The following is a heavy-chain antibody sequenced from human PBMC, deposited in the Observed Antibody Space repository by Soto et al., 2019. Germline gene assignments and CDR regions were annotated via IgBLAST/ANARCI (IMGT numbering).Heavy chain of an antibody. J-gene: IGHJ6*02. CDR3: ARVSARYSYGPRSRYYGMDV. D-gene: IGHD5-18*01. Sequence: SETLSLTCAVYGGSFSGYYWSWIRQPPGKGLEWIGEINHSGSTNYNPSLKSRVTISVDTSKNQFSLKLSSVTAAETAVYYCARVSARYSYGPRSRYYGMDVWGQGTTVTVSS. CDR1: GGSFSGYY. CDR2: INHSGST. V-gene: IGHV4-34*01.